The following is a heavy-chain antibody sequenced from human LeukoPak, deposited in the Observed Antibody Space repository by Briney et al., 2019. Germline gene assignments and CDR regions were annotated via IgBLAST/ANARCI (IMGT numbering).Heavy chain of an antibody. CDR2: INPNSGGT. CDR3: ARGGVGLMVYAFKTSSGDY. J-gene: IGHJ4*02. D-gene: IGHD2-8*01. Sequence: GASVKVSCKASGYTFTGYYMHWVRQATGQGLEWMGWINPNSGGTNYAQKFQGRVTMIRATSISTAYMELSRLRCDDTAVYYCARGGVGLMVYAFKTSSGDYWGQGTLVTVSS. V-gene: IGHV1-2*02. CDR1: GYTFTGYY.